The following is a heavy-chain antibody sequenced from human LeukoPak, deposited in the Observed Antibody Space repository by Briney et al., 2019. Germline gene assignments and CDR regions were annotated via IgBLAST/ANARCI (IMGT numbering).Heavy chain of an antibody. J-gene: IGHJ5*02. CDR3: AREPHGGNGNWFDP. V-gene: IGHV1-69*05. CDR1: GGTFSSYA. CDR2: IIPIFGTA. Sequence: PLASVKVSCKASGGTFSSYAISWVRQAPGQGLEWMGGIIPIFGTANYAQKFQGRVTITTDESTSTACMELSSLRSEDTAVYYCAREPHGGNGNWFDPWGQGTLVTVSS. D-gene: IGHD4-23*01.